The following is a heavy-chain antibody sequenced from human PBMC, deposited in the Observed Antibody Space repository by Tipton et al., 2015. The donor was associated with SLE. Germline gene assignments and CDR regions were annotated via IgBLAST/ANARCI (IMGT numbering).Heavy chain of an antibody. CDR1: GGSISSYY. CDR3: AREYSSGWSY. J-gene: IGHJ4*02. Sequence: LRLSCTVSGGSISSYYWSWIRQPPGKGLEWIGYSYYRGSTNYNPSLKSRVTISVDTPKNQFSLKLSSVTAADTAVYYCAREYSSGWSYWSQGTLVTVSS. D-gene: IGHD6-19*01. CDR2: SYYRGST. V-gene: IGHV4-59*01.